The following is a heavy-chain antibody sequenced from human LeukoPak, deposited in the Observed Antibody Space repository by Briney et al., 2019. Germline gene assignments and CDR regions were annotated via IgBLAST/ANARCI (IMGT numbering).Heavy chain of an antibody. D-gene: IGHD1-7*01. V-gene: IGHV3-23*01. CDR3: AKSEKNSQTHYDY. CDR1: GFTFSSYA. J-gene: IGHJ4*02. Sequence: PGGSLRLSCAASGFTFSSYAMSWVRQAPGKGLEWVSAISGSGGSTYYADSVKGRFTISRDNSKNTPYLQMNSLRAEDTAVYYCAKSEKNSQTHYDYWGQGTLVTVSS. CDR2: ISGSGGST.